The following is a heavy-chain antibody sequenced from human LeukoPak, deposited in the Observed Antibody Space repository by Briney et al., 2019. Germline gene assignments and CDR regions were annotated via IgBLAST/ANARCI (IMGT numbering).Heavy chain of an antibody. Sequence: PSETLSLTCTVSGGSVSSGSYYWSWIRQPPGKGLEWIGYIYYSGSTNYNPSLKSRVTISVDTSKNQFSLKLSSVTAADTAVYYCARGSKAAPGTFDYWGQGTLVTVSS. CDR2: IYYSGST. V-gene: IGHV4-61*01. CDR1: GGSVSSGSYY. J-gene: IGHJ4*02. D-gene: IGHD6-13*01. CDR3: ARGSKAAPGTFDY.